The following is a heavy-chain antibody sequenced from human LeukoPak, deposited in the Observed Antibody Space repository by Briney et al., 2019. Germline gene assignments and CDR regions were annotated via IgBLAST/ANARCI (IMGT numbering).Heavy chain of an antibody. CDR3: ARDLDYYDSSGSGWFDP. V-gene: IGHV1-18*01. J-gene: IGHJ5*02. CDR2: ISTYNGNT. D-gene: IGHD3-22*01. Sequence: ASVKVPCKASGYSFSRYGISWVRQAPGQGLEWMGWISTYNGNTNYAQKFQGRVTMTTDTSTNTAYMELRSLRSDDTAVYYCARDLDYYDSSGSGWFDPWGQGTLVTVS. CDR1: GYSFSRYG.